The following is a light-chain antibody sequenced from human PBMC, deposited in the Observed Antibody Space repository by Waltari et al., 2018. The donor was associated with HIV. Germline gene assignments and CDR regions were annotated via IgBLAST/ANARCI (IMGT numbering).Light chain of an antibody. J-gene: IGKJ2*01. CDR1: QNISSY. CDR2: AAS. CDR3: QQSYSTPNT. Sequence: DIQMTQSPSSLYASVGDRVTITCRASQNISSYLNWYQQKPGKAPKLLIYAASSLQSGVPSRFSGSGSGTDFTLTISSLQPEDFATYYCQQSYSTPNTFGQGTKLEIK. V-gene: IGKV1-39*01.